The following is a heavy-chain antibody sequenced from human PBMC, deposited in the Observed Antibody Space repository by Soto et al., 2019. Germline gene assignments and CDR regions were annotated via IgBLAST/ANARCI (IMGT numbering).Heavy chain of an antibody. Sequence: QVQLRESGPGLVKPSQTLSLTCNVSGGSINSGGYYWNWIRQHPGKGLEWIGYMYYSGRTYYNPFLRRRVIISADTSVNHFSLKLSSVTAADTAVYFCARGYRQSGYSSSLVFDYWGQGTLVNVSS. V-gene: IGHV4-31*03. D-gene: IGHD6-13*01. CDR1: GGSINSGGYY. J-gene: IGHJ4*02. CDR2: MYYSGRT. CDR3: ARGYRQSGYSSSLVFDY.